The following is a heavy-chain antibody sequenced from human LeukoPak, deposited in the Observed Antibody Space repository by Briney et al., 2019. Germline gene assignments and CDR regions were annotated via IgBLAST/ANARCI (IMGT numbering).Heavy chain of an antibody. V-gene: IGHV3-21*01. CDR1: GFTFSSYS. Sequence: GGSLRLSCAASGFTFSSYSMNWVRQAPGKGLEWVSSISSSSSYIYYADSVKGRFTISRDNAKDSLYLQMNSLRAEDTAMYYCARSVVPAADTNNYYYYYMDVWGKGTTVTVSS. CDR2: ISSSSSYI. J-gene: IGHJ6*03. D-gene: IGHD2-2*01. CDR3: ARSVVPAADTNNYYYYYMDV.